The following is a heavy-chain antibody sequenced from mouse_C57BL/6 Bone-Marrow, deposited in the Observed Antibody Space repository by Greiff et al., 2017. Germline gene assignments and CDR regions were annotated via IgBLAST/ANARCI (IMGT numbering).Heavy chain of an antibody. J-gene: IGHJ3*01. CDR3: AKPNYGSSPWFAY. Sequence: EVQRVESGPELVKPGASVKMSCKASGYTFTDYNMHWVKQSHGKSLEWIGYINPNNGGTSYNQKFKGKATLTVNKSSSTAYMERRSLTSEDSAVYYCAKPNYGSSPWFAYWGQGTLVTVSA. V-gene: IGHV1-22*01. CDR2: INPNNGGT. D-gene: IGHD1-1*01. CDR1: GYTFTDYN.